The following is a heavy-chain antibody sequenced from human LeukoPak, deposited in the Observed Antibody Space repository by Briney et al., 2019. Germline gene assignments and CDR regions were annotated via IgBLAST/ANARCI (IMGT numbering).Heavy chain of an antibody. CDR2: IYYSGST. CDR3: ARHEDRNWYFDH. J-gene: IGHJ4*02. Sequence: SETLSLTCTVSGGSISSSYYYWGCIRQPPGKGLVWIGTIYYSGSTYYNPSLKSRVTISVDTSKNQFSLKLSSVTAPDTAVYYCARHEDRNWYFDHWGQGTLVTVSS. V-gene: IGHV4-39*01. CDR1: GGSISSSYYY. D-gene: IGHD1-1*01.